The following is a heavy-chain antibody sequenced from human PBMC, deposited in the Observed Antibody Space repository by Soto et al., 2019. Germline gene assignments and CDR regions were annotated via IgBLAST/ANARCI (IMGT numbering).Heavy chain of an antibody. CDR3: AKDLGAQLVPRGYYFDY. CDR1: CGSVSSGRYY. D-gene: IGHD1-1*01. CDR2: IYYSGST. V-gene: IGHV4-61*01. Sequence: SETLSLTCTVSCGSVSSGRYYWSWIRQPPGKGLEWIGYIYYSGSTKYNPSLKSRVTISVDTSKNQFSLKLTSMTAADTAVYYCAKDLGAQLVPRGYYFDYWGQGTLVTVSS. J-gene: IGHJ4*02.